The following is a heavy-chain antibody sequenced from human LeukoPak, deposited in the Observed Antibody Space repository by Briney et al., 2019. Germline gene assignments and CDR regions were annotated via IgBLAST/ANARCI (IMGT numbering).Heavy chain of an antibody. CDR1: GFTFSSYA. Sequence: GRFLRLSGAASGFTFSSYAMHGVRQAPGKGLEGVAVISYDGSNKYYAGSVKGRFTISRDNSKNTVYLQMNSLRAEDTAVCYCARHHWGIWLQSIDYWGKGTLVTVSS. J-gene: IGHJ4*02. CDR2: ISYDGSNK. V-gene: IGHV3-30-3*01. CDR3: ARHHWGIWLQSIDY. D-gene: IGHD5-24*01.